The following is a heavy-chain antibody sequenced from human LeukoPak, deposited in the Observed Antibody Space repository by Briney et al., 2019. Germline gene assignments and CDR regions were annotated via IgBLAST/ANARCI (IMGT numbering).Heavy chain of an antibody. CDR1: GFTFSNYW. V-gene: IGHV3-7*01. CDR2: IKQDRSEK. Sequence: GGSLRLSCAASGFTFSNYWMSWVRQAPGKGLEWVANIKQDRSEKYYVDSVKGRFTISRDNAKNSLYLQMNSLRAEDTAVYYCARDKDSSSSLDYWGQGTLVTVSS. CDR3: ARDKDSSSSLDY. D-gene: IGHD3-22*01. J-gene: IGHJ4*02.